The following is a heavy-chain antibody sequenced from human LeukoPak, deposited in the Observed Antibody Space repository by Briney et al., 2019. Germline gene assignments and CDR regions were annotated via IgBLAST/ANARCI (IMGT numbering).Heavy chain of an antibody. CDR2: INHSGST. D-gene: IGHD1-26*01. V-gene: IGHV4-34*01. Sequence: SETLSLTCAVYGGSFSGYYWSWIRQPPGKGLEWIGEINHSGSTNSNPSLKSRVTVSVDASKNQFSLKLSSVTAADTAVYYCARGGWELPEGSLDYWGQGTLVTVSS. CDR1: GGSFSGYY. J-gene: IGHJ4*02. CDR3: ARGGWELPEGSLDY.